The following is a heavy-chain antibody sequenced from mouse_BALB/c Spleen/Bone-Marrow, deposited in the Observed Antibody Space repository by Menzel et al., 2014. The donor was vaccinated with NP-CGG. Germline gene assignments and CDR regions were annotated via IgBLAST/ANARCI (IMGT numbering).Heavy chain of an antibody. J-gene: IGHJ3*01. CDR1: GFAFTSYN. CDR2: IDPYNGGT. Sequence: EVQLQQSGPELVKPGASVKVSCKASGFAFTSYNMYWVKQRHGKNLEWIGYIDPYNGGTSYNQKFKGKATLTVDKSSNTAYKQLNSLTSEDSAVYYCAREGYFAWFAYWGQGTLVTVSA. CDR3: AREGYFAWFAY. V-gene: IGHV1S135*01.